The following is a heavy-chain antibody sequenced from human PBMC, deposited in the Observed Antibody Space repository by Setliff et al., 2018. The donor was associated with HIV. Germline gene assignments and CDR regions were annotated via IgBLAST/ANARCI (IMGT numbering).Heavy chain of an antibody. CDR1: GFTFGSYA. Sequence: GSLRLSCAGSGFTFGSYAMSWVRQAPGKGLEWVSIVYSGGSSTYYADSVKGRFTISRDDSKKTLYLQMNSLRVEDTAIYYCAKDPPLSYSSGWYYFNYWGQGTLVTVSS. CDR2: VYSGGSST. D-gene: IGHD6-19*01. CDR3: AKDPPLSYSSGWYYFNY. J-gene: IGHJ4*02. V-gene: IGHV3-23*03.